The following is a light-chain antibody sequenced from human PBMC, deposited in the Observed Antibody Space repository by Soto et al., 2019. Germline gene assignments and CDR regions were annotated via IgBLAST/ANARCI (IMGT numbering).Light chain of an antibody. V-gene: IGKV3-15*01. CDR3: QQYNNLPWT. CDR2: GAS. Sequence: EIVMTQSPVTLSVSPGGRATLSCRASQSISDTLAWYQQKPCQAPRLLIHGASTRAPGFPARFSGSGSGTDFTLTISSLQSEDFAVYYCQQYNNLPWTFGQGTKVDIK. J-gene: IGKJ1*01. CDR1: QSISDT.